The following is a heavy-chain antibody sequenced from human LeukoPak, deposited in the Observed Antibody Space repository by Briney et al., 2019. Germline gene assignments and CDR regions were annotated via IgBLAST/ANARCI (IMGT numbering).Heavy chain of an antibody. CDR3: ERTELQRPYYYYGMDV. Sequence: RGESLKISCKGSGYSFTSYWIGWVRQMPGKGLEWMGIIYPGDSDTRYSPSFQGQVTISADKSISTAYLQWSSLKASDTAVYYCERTELQRPYYYYGMDVWGQGTTVTVSS. V-gene: IGHV5-51*01. J-gene: IGHJ6*02. CDR1: GYSFTSYW. D-gene: IGHD1-1*01. CDR2: IYPGDSDT.